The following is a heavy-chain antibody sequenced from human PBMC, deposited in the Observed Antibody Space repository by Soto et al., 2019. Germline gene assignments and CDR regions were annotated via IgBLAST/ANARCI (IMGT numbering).Heavy chain of an antibody. Sequence: EVQLVQSGGGLVQPGGSLRLSCIASGFTYSPYWMNWVRQAPGKGPEWVASIKPDGSEEYYVDSVKGRFTISRDNAKNSRYVQMNSRTAEDTVVYYCARVSTHSGTHFYFDYWGQGALVTVSS. V-gene: IGHV3-7*05. CDR1: GFTYSPYW. J-gene: IGHJ4*02. CDR2: IKPDGSEE. D-gene: IGHD1-26*01. CDR3: ARVSTHSGTHFYFDY.